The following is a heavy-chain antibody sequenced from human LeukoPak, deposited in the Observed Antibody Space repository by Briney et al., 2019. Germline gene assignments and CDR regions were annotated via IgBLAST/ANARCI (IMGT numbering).Heavy chain of an antibody. V-gene: IGHV4-34*01. D-gene: IGHD3-10*01. CDR1: GGSFSGYY. Sequence: SETLSLTCAVYGGSFSGYYWSWIRQPPGKGLEWIGEINHSGSTNYNPSLKSRVTISVDTSKNQFSLKLSSVTAADTAVYYCARVLLWFGELLYPTTNFDYWGQGTLVTVSS. CDR3: ARVLLWFGELLYPTTNFDY. CDR2: INHSGST. J-gene: IGHJ4*02.